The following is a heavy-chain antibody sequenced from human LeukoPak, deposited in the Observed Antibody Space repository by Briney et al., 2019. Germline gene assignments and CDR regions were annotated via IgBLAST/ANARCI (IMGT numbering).Heavy chain of an antibody. CDR1: GASITDHY. CDR2: IYSSETT. CDR3: ARRNDFDI. Sequence: SETLSLTCTVSGASITDHYWTWIRQPPGKGLEWIGYIYSSETTNYKPSLKSRVTISADTSKNQFSLKLTSVTAADTAIYYCARRNDFDIWGQGTMVTVSS. J-gene: IGHJ3*02. V-gene: IGHV4-4*08.